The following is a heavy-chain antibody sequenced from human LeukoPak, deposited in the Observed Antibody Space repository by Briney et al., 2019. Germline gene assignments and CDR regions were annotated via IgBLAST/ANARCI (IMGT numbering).Heavy chain of an antibody. J-gene: IGHJ6*02. Sequence: PGGSLRLSCAVSGFDVSSSYVNWVRQAPGKGLERVAVMYSGGTTYYSDSVKGRFTISRDNSKNTVSLQINSLRVEDTAMYYCARLEVARGVVLGLDVWGQGTTVTVSS. CDR1: GFDVSSSY. V-gene: IGHV3-66*04. CDR2: MYSGGTT. D-gene: IGHD3-10*01. CDR3: ARLEVARGVVLGLDV.